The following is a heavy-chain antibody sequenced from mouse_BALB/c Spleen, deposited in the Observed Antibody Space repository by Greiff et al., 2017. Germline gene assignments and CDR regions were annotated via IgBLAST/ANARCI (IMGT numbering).Heavy chain of an antibody. CDR1: GYTFTDYN. J-gene: IGHJ4*01. V-gene: IGHV1S29*02. CDR3: ARLYYGNYEDYAMDY. CDR2: IYPYNGGT. Sequence: VQLKQSGPELVKPGASVKISCKASGYTFTDYNMHWVKQSHGKSLEWIGYIYPYNGGTGYNQKFKSKATLTVDNSSSTAYMELRSLTSEDSAVYYCARLYYGNYEDYAMDYWGQGTSVTVSS. D-gene: IGHD2-1*01.